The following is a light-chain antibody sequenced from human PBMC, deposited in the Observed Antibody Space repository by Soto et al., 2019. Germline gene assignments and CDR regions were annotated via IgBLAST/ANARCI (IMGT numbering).Light chain of an antibody. V-gene: IGLV4-69*01. CDR3: QTWGSGIRVL. CDR1: SGHSSYA. CDR2: LNSDGSH. J-gene: IGLJ2*01. Sequence: QPVLTQSPSASASLGASVKLTCTLSSGHSSYAIVWHQQQPEKGPRYLMKLNSDGSHSKGDGIPDRFSGSSSGAERYLTISSLQSEDEADYSCQTWGSGIRVLFGGGTKLTVL.